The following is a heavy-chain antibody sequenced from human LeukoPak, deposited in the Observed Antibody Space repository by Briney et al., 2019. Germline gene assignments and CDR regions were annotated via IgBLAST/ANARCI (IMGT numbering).Heavy chain of an antibody. CDR1: GFTFSDYY. J-gene: IGHJ4*02. Sequence: GGSLRLSCAASGFTFSDYYMTWIRQAPGKGLEWVSYISSSGSTIYYADSVKGRFTISRDNAKNSLYLQMNSLRAEDTAVYYCARDVNYCDSSGYWGYFDYWGQGTLVTVSS. CDR3: ARDVNYCDSSGYWGYFDY. CDR2: ISSSGSTI. D-gene: IGHD3-22*01. V-gene: IGHV3-11*04.